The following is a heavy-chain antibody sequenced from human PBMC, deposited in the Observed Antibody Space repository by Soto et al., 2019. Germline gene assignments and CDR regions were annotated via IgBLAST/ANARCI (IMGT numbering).Heavy chain of an antibody. V-gene: IGHV4-4*02. CDR2: VFHSGST. CDR1: GGSISSHNW. D-gene: IGHD1-26*01. Sequence: QVQLQESGPGLVKPSETLSLTCAVSGGSISSHNWWSWVRQPPGKGLAWIGEVFHSGSTTYNPSLKRRVTISLDRTENQFSLRLSSVTAADTAVYYCARLGWELSNYFDPWGQGTLVTVSS. J-gene: IGHJ5*02. CDR3: ARLGWELSNYFDP.